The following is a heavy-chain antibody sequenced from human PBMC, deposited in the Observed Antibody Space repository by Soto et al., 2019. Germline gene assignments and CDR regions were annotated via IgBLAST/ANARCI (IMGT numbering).Heavy chain of an antibody. CDR1: GFTFSSYS. CDR2: ISSSSSTI. Sequence: RGSLRLSCAASGFTFSSYSMNWVRQAPGKGLEWVSYISSSSSTIYYADSVKGRFTISRDNAKNSLYLQMNSLRAEDTAVYYCARGGGGAVSRIGEYYYYMDVWGKGTTVTVSS. CDR3: ARGGGGAVSRIGEYYYYMDV. D-gene: IGHD1-26*01. J-gene: IGHJ6*03. V-gene: IGHV3-48*01.